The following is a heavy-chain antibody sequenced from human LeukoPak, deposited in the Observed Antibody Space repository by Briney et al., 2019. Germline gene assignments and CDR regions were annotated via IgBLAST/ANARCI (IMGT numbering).Heavy chain of an antibody. CDR3: AKSLGYYYYGMDV. CDR1: GFTFSSYA. D-gene: IGHD3-16*01. V-gene: IGHV3-23*01. J-gene: IGHJ6*02. Sequence: GGSLRLSCAASGFTFSSYAMSWVRQAPGKGLEWVSAISGSGGSTYYADSVKGRFTISRDNPKNTLYLQMNSLRAEDTAVYYCAKSLGYYYYGMDVWGQGTTVTVSS. CDR2: ISGSGGST.